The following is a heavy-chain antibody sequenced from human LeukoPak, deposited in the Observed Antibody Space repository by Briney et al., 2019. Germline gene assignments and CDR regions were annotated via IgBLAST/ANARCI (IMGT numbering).Heavy chain of an antibody. CDR3: AKGRTEYAYTSDALDV. Sequence: PGGSLRLSCAASGFTFSSYSMNWVRQAPGKGLEWVSSISSSSSYIYYADSVKGRFTISRDNAKNSLYLQMNSLRAEDTAVYYCAKGRTEYAYTSDALDVWGHGTMITVSS. D-gene: IGHD2-2*02. J-gene: IGHJ3*01. CDR1: GFTFSSYS. V-gene: IGHV3-21*04. CDR2: ISSSSSYI.